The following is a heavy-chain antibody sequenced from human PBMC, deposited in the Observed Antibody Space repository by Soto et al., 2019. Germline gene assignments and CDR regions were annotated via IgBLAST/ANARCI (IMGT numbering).Heavy chain of an antibody. Sequence: EVHLVETGGGLIQPGGSLRLSCAASGLTVSNTFMSWVRQAPGKGLEWVSVIYSGGSTYYADSVEGRFTISRDNSKNTLYLQMNSLRVDDTAVYFCASRILVSDAFDIWGQGTMVTVSS. CDR3: ASRILVSDAFDI. CDR1: GLTVSNTF. V-gene: IGHV3-53*02. D-gene: IGHD3-3*02. CDR2: IYSGGST. J-gene: IGHJ3*02.